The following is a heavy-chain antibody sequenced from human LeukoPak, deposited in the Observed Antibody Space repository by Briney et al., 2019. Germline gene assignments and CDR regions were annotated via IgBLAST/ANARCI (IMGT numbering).Heavy chain of an antibody. CDR3: ARVEGVAAAGTIDY. D-gene: IGHD6-13*01. V-gene: IGHV1-2*02. J-gene: IGHJ4*02. CDR1: GYTFTGYY. Sequence: ASVKVSCKASGYTFTGYYMHWVRQAPGQGLEWMGWINPNSGGTNYAQKFQGRVTMTRDTSITTGYMELSRLRSDDTAVYYCARVEGVAAAGTIDYWGQGTLVTVSS. CDR2: INPNSGGT.